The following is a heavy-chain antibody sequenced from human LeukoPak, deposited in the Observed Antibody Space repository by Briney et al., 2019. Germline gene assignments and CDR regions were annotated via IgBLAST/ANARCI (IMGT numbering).Heavy chain of an antibody. CDR1: GGSFSSYY. Sequence: PSETLSLTCAVYGGSFSSYYWSWIRQPPGKGLEWIGEINHSGSTTYKPSLKSRVTISVDTSKNQFSLKLSSVTAADTAVYYCARGRGRGVPITTSRRSFWFDSWGQGTLVTVSS. V-gene: IGHV4-34*01. CDR3: ARGRGRGVPITTSRRSFWFDS. J-gene: IGHJ5*01. D-gene: IGHD3-22*01. CDR2: INHSGST.